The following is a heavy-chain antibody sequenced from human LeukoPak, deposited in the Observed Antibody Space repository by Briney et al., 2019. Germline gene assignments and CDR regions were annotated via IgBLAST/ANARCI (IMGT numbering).Heavy chain of an antibody. D-gene: IGHD2-2*01. V-gene: IGHV3-30-3*01. J-gene: IGHJ3*02. Sequence: GGSLRLSCAASGFTFSSYAMHWVRQAPGKGLEWVAVISYDGSNKYYADSVKGRFTISRDNSKNTLYLQMNSRRAEDTSVYYCASVRYCSSTSCLSRGAFDIWGQGTMVTVSS. CDR2: ISYDGSNK. CDR1: GFTFSSYA. CDR3: ASVRYCSSTSCLSRGAFDI.